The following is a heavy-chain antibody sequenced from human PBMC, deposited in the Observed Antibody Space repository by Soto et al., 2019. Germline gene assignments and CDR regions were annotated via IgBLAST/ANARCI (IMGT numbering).Heavy chain of an antibody. CDR3: ARDLSYGGLDY. Sequence: EGSLRLSWAGSGFTFRNNAMSSVRQTPGKGLEWVSGISGSGDTTYNADSVKGRFTLSRDNSKSTLFLQMNNLRVDDTAVYYCARDLSYGGLDYWGQGVMVTVSS. CDR2: ISGSGDTT. CDR1: GFTFRNNA. D-gene: IGHD3-10*01. V-gene: IGHV3-23*01. J-gene: IGHJ4*02.